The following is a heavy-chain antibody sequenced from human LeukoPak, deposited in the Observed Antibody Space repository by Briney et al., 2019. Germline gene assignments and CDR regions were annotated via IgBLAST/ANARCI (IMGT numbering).Heavy chain of an antibody. CDR3: TRGTSTVSAGYY. D-gene: IGHD6-19*01. CDR1: GFTVSRDY. V-gene: IGHV3-53*01. CDR2: IYTGGNT. Sequence: GGSLRLSCAASGFTVSRDYMSWVRQAPGKGLEWVSVIYTGGNTYYADSVKGRFTISRDDSKNMLYLQMNSLRPEDTAMYFCTRGTSTVSAGYYWGQGTLVTVSS. J-gene: IGHJ4*02.